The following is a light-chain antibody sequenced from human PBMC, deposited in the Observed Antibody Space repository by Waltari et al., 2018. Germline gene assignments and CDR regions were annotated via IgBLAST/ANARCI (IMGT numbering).Light chain of an antibody. V-gene: IGKV3-15*01. Sequence: EIVMTQSPATLSVFPGERATLSCRASRGVGTFLFWYQQKPGQAPRLLIYAVTIRVTGVPRRFSGSWSGTEFNLTISSVQSEDFAYYYCQHHDDWPPTFGGGTKVDI. CDR1: RGVGTF. CDR2: AVT. J-gene: IGKJ4*01. CDR3: QHHDDWPPT.